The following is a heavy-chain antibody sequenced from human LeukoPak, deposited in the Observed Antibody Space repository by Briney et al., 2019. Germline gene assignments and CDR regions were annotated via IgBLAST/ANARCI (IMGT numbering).Heavy chain of an antibody. D-gene: IGHD3-10*01. CDR2: INHSGST. CDR1: GGSFSGYY. Sequence: KPSETLSLTCAVYGGSFSGYYWSWIRQPPGKGLEWIGEINHSGSTNYNPSLKSRVTISVDTSKNQFSLKLSSVTAADTAVYYCAREIGSYTYWGQGTLVTVSP. V-gene: IGHV4-34*01. J-gene: IGHJ4*02. CDR3: AREIGSYTY.